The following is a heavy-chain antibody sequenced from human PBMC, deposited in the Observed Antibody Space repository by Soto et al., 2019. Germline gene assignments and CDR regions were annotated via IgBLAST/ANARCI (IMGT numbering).Heavy chain of an antibody. CDR2: ITSRANNYAT. D-gene: IGHD3-16*01. Sequence: EVQLVESGGGSVQPRGSLKLSSATSELNFSGSAIHWVRQAPGKAPERVGRITSRANNYATSSGESVRGSFTFFRDDSKNMAFLQMNIVKSEDTAIYYCARGQRAAMGDYNYVGLDVRGQGASGSVSS. V-gene: IGHV3-73*02. J-gene: IGHJ6*02. CDR3: ARGQRAAMGDYNYVGLDV. CDR1: ELNFSGSA.